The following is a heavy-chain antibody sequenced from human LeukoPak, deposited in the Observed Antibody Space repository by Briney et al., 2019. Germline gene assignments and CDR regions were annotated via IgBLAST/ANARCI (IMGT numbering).Heavy chain of an antibody. CDR1: GFTFSSYA. D-gene: IGHD2-2*01. CDR3: AKDHWPAASSGWFDP. Sequence: GGSLRLSCAASGFTFSSYAMSWVRQAPGKGLEWVSAISGSGGSTYYADSVKGRFTISRDNSKNTRYLQMNSLRAEDTAVYYCAKDHWPAASSGWFDPWGQGTLVTVSS. V-gene: IGHV3-23*01. J-gene: IGHJ5*02. CDR2: ISGSGGST.